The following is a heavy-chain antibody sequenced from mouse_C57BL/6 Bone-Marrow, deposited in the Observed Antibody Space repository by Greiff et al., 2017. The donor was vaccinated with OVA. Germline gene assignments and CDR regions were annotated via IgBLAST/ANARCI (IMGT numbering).Heavy chain of an antibody. CDR1: GYTFTDYE. Sequence: VQLQESGAELVRPGASVTLSCKASGYTFTDYEMHWVKQTPVHGLEWIGAIDPETGGTAYNQKFKGKAILTADKSSSTAYMELRSLTSEDSAVYYCTRRRRGRVYYGNYDYFDYWGQGTTLTVSS. J-gene: IGHJ2*01. V-gene: IGHV1-15*01. D-gene: IGHD2-1*01. CDR3: TRRRRGRVYYGNYDYFDY. CDR2: IDPETGGT.